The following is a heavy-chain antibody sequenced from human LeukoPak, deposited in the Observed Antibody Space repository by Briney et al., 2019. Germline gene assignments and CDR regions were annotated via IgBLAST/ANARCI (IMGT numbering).Heavy chain of an antibody. D-gene: IGHD2-21*02. Sequence: PGGSLRLSCAASGFALSSYWMTWVRQAPGKGLEWVANIKQDGSEKYYVDSVKGRFTISRDNAKNSLHLQMNSLRAEDTAVYYCAKDVGGRWPLYYFDYWGQGTLVIVSS. CDR1: GFALSSYW. CDR2: IKQDGSEK. CDR3: AKDVGGRWPLYYFDY. V-gene: IGHV3-7*03. J-gene: IGHJ4*02.